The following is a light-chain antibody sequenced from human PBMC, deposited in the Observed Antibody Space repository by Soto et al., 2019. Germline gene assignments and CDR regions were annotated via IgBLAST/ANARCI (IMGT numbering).Light chain of an antibody. V-gene: IGKV1-5*01. J-gene: IGKJ1*01. CDR3: QQYNSSPRT. Sequence: DIQMTQSPSTLSASVGDRVTITCRASQSISSWLAWYQQKPGKAPKLLIYDASSLESGVPSRFSGSGSGTEFILTISSLQPDDFATYYCQQYNSSPRTFGQGTKVEIK. CDR2: DAS. CDR1: QSISSW.